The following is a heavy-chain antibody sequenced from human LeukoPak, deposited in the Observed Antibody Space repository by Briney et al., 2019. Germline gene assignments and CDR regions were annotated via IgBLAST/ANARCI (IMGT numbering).Heavy chain of an antibody. CDR3: ASIRIESGSRGGNAFDI. D-gene: IGHD1-26*01. Sequence: EASVKVSCKASGYTFTSYGISWVRQAPGQGLEWMGWISAYNGNTNYAQKLQGRVTMTTDTSTSTAYMELRSLRSDDTAVYYCASIRIESGSRGGNAFDIWGQGTMVTVSS. V-gene: IGHV1-18*01. CDR1: GYTFTSYG. CDR2: ISAYNGNT. J-gene: IGHJ3*02.